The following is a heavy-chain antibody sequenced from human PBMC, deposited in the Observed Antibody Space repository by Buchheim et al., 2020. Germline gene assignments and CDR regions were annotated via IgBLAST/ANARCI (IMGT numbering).Heavy chain of an antibody. D-gene: IGHD2-2*02. J-gene: IGHJ6*02. CDR3: AKDSLSGKAVPAAIRVPPDYGMDV. CDR2: ISYDGSNK. V-gene: IGHV3-30*18. CDR1: GFTFSSYG. Sequence: QVQLVESGGGVVQPGRSLRLSCAASGFTFSSYGMHWVRQAPGKGLEWVAVISYDGSNKYYADSVKGRFTISRDNSKNTLYLQMNSLRAEDTAVYYCAKDSLSGKAVPAAIRVPPDYGMDVWGQGTT.